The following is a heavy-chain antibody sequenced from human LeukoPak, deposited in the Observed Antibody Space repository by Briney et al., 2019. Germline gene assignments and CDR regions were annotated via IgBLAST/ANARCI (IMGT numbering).Heavy chain of an antibody. J-gene: IGHJ4*02. D-gene: IGHD5-24*01. CDR1: GFMFSSNW. Sequence: QPGGSLRLSCAASGFMFSSNWMSWVRLAPGKGLEWVANIKEDGTETYYVDSVKGRFTISRDNAKNSLYLQMNSLRVEDTAVYYCAREGRSLQTYWGQGTLVTVSP. V-gene: IGHV3-7*03. CDR2: IKEDGTET. CDR3: AREGRSLQTY.